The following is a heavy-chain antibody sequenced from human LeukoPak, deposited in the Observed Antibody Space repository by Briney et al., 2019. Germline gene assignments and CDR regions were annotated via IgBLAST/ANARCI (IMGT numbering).Heavy chain of an antibody. D-gene: IGHD3-16*01. V-gene: IGHV3-30*18. CDR3: PKDLGGRTGPGFDY. CDR1: GFTFSSYG. CDR2: ILNDGRNK. J-gene: IGHJ4*02. Sequence: GGSLRLSCAASGFTFSSYGMHWVRQAPGKGLEWVAVILNDGRNKYYADSVKGRFTISRDNSKNTLYLEMNSLRPEDTAIYYCPKDLGGRTGPGFDYWGQGTLVTVSS.